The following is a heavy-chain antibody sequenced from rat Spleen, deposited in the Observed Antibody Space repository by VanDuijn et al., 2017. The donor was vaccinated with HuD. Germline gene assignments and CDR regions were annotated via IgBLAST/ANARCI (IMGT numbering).Heavy chain of an antibody. CDR2: IRSGGST. V-gene: IGHV2-65*01. D-gene: IGHD3-8*01. Sequence: QVQLKETGPGLVQPTQTLSITCTVSGFSLTSYYMQWVRQTPGKGLEWMGFIRSGGSTEYNSEFKSRLSISRDTSKNQVFLKMNSRKTEDTGVYYCAREDPHYWYFDFWGPGTMVTVSS. CDR3: AREDPHYWYFDF. CDR1: GFSLTSYY. J-gene: IGHJ1*01.